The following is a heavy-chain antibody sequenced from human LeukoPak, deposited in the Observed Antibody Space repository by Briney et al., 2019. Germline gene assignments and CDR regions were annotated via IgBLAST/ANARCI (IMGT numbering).Heavy chain of an antibody. V-gene: IGHV4-39*01. Sequence: PSETLSLTCTVSGGSISSSSYYWGWIRQPPGKGLEWIGSIYYSGSTYYNPSLKSRVTISVDTSKNQFSLKLSSVTAADTAVYYCASVTNVGGAGHFDYWGQGTLVTVSS. J-gene: IGHJ4*02. CDR2: IYYSGST. CDR3: ASVTNVGGAGHFDY. D-gene: IGHD1-26*01. CDR1: GGSISSSSYY.